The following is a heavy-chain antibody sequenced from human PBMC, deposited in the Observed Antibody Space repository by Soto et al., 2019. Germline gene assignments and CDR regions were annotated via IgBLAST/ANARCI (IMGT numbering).Heavy chain of an antibody. CDR2: INPSGGST. CDR3: ASGSGVNEKYFDP. Sequence: ASVKMFCKXSGYTFSSYYMNCVRHATRQGLEWMVIINPSGGSTSYAKKFQGRVTITRGTSTSTVYMELSSLRSEYTAVYYGASGSGVNEKYFDPWGQGTLVTVSS. CDR1: GYTFSSYY. D-gene: IGHD1-1*01. J-gene: IGHJ5*02. V-gene: IGHV1-46*01.